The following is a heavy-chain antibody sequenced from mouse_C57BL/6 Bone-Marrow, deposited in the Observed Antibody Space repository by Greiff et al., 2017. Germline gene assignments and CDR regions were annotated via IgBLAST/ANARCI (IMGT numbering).Heavy chain of an antibody. CDR2: IWGVGST. CDR1: GFSLTSYG. J-gene: IGHJ3*01. D-gene: IGHD2-2*01. CDR3: ASVGGSDGFAY. V-gene: IGHV2-6*01. Sequence: VKLMESGPGLVAPSQSLSISCTVSGFSLTSYGVDWVRQSPGKGLEWLGVIWGVGSTDYNSALKSRLSISKDNSKSQVFLKMNSLQTDDTAIYFCASVGGSDGFAYWGQGTLVTVSA.